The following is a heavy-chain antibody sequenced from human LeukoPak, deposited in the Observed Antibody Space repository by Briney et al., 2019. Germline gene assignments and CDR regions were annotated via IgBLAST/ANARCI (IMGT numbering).Heavy chain of an antibody. J-gene: IGHJ4*02. Sequence: SETLSLTCTVSGGSISSSTYYWGWIRQPPGKGLEWIGTIYYSGSTYYNPSLKSRVTISVDTSKNQFSLKLSSVTAADTAVYYCASRGRWGQGTLVTVPS. CDR1: GGSISSSTYY. CDR2: IYYSGST. V-gene: IGHV4-39*01. D-gene: IGHD1-26*01. CDR3: ASRGR.